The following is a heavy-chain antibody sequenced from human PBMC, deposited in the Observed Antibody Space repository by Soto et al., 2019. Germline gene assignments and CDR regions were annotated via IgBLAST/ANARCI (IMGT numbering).Heavy chain of an antibody. Sequence: ASVKVSCKASGYTFTGYYMHLVPQAPGQGLEWMGWINPNSGGTNYAQKFQGRLTMTRDTSISTVYMELSRLRADDTAVYYCARGHCSGGSCYSLYYYYGIDVWGQGTTVTV. J-gene: IGHJ6*01. V-gene: IGHV1-2*02. CDR1: GYTFTGYY. CDR2: INPNSGGT. CDR3: ARGHCSGGSCYSLYYYYGIDV. D-gene: IGHD2-15*01.